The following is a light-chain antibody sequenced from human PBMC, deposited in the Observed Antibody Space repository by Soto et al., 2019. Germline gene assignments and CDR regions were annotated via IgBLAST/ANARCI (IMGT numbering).Light chain of an antibody. Sequence: EIVMTQSPATLSVSPGERVTLSCRAGQRVGANVAWYQQKPGQAPGLLIYDTSTRASGVPDRFSGSGSGTHFTLTISRLEPGDFAVYYCQHFGGTTFNCGQGTRLEIK. CDR1: QRVGAN. J-gene: IGKJ5*01. V-gene: IGKV3D-15*01. CDR3: QHFGGTTFN. CDR2: DTS.